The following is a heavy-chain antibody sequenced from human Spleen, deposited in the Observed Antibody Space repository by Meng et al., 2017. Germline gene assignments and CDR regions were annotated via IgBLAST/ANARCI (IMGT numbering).Heavy chain of an antibody. CDR3: ARDDFGQQLTPLPFDY. Sequence: GESLKISCAASGFTFSSYSMNWVRQAPGKGLEWVSSISSSSSYIYYADSVKGRFTISRDNAKNSLYLQMNSLRAEDTAVYYCARDDFGQQLTPLPFDYWGQGTLVTVSS. J-gene: IGHJ4*02. V-gene: IGHV3-21*01. CDR2: ISSSSSYI. D-gene: IGHD6-13*01. CDR1: GFTFSSYS.